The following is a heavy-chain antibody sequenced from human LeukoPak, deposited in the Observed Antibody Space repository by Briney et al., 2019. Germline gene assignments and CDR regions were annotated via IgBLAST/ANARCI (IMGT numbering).Heavy chain of an antibody. Sequence: PGGSLRLSCAASGFTFDDYAMHWVRQAPGKGLEWVSGISWNSGSIGYADSVKGRFTISRDNAKNSLYLQMNSLRAEDTALYYCAKDKVPPWAGTFDGMDVWGQGTTVTVSS. CDR2: ISWNSGSI. D-gene: IGHD6-19*01. V-gene: IGHV3-9*01. CDR3: AKDKVPPWAGTFDGMDV. J-gene: IGHJ6*02. CDR1: GFTFDDYA.